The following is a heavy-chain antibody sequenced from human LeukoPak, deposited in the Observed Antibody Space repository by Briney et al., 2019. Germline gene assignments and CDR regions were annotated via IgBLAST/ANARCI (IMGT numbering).Heavy chain of an antibody. CDR1: GYIFTNYY. J-gene: IGHJ4*02. CDR3: ARDLTGLIDY. D-gene: IGHD1-20*01. Sequence: ASVKVSCKAFGYIFTNYYMHWVRQAPGQGLEWMGILNPSGGSATYAQKFQGGVSMTRDTSTSTVYMELSSLRSEDAAVYYCARDLTGLIDYWGQGTLVTVSS. CDR2: LNPSGGSA. V-gene: IGHV1-46*01.